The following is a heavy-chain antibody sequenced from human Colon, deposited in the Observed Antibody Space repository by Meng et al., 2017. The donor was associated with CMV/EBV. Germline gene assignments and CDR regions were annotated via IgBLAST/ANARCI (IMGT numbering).Heavy chain of an antibody. V-gene: IGHV4-39*07. CDR1: GGSIVDTYAY. J-gene: IGHJ6*02. CDR2: IYFSGGT. D-gene: IGHD2/OR15-2a*01. Sequence: GSLRLSCTVSGGSIVDTYAYWGWIRQSPGKGLEWIADIYFSGGTHYNPSLKSRVTISVDTSKNQFSLKLSSVTAADTAVYYCARNKATLYYYYGMDVWGQGTTVTVSS. CDR3: ARNKATLYYYYGMDV.